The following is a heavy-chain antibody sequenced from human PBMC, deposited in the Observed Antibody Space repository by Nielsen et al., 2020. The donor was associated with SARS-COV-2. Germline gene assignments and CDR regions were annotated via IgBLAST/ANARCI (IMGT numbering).Heavy chain of an antibody. D-gene: IGHD3-22*01. CDR3: ARDRSTSGYYHD. V-gene: IGHV4-39*07. CDR2: IYYTGIT. J-gene: IGHJ4*02. Sequence: RQAPGKGLEWIGSIYYTGITYDNPSLKGRVTISLDTSKNQFSLKLMSVTAADTAVYYCARDRSTSGYYHDWGQGTRVTVSS.